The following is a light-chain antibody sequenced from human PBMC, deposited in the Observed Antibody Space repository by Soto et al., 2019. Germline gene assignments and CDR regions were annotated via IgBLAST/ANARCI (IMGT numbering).Light chain of an antibody. CDR3: QKYYSFWT. Sequence: DIQMTQSPSTLSASVGDRVTISCRASQTISNWLAWYQQKPGKAPKLLIYDASSLESGVPSRFSGSGSGTEFTLTISSLQPEDFATYYCQKYYSFWTFGQGTKVEIK. V-gene: IGKV1-5*01. CDR1: QTISNW. J-gene: IGKJ1*01. CDR2: DAS.